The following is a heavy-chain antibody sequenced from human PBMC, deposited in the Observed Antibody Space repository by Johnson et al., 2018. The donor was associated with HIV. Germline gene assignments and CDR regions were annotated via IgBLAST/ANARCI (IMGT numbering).Heavy chain of an antibody. Sequence: VQLVESGGALVQPGGSLILSCAASGFRFDDYAMHWVRQAPGKGLEWVSSISWNSGRIGYADSVKGRFTISRDNAKNSRYLHMNSLRAEDTALYYCAKEIGRDRAFDIWVQGTMVTVSS. V-gene: IGHV3-9*01. J-gene: IGHJ3*02. CDR3: AKEIGRDRAFDI. CDR2: ISWNSGRI. D-gene: IGHD2/OR15-2a*01. CDR1: GFRFDDYA.